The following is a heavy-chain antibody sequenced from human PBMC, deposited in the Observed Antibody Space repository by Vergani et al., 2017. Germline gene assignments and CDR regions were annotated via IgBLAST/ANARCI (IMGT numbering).Heavy chain of an antibody. Sequence: QVQLVESGGGVVQPGESLRLSCAASGFHFSTYGMHWVRQAPGKGMEWVAAIWYDGSKKYYGDSVKGRFTISRYNSKNTMYLQMNSLSAEDTAVYYFARVGDFWSAYFSSTNWFDPWGQGTLVTVSS. CDR1: GFHFSTYG. J-gene: IGHJ5*02. D-gene: IGHD3-3*01. CDR2: IWYDGSKK. CDR3: ARVGDFWSAYFSSTNWFDP. V-gene: IGHV3-33*01.